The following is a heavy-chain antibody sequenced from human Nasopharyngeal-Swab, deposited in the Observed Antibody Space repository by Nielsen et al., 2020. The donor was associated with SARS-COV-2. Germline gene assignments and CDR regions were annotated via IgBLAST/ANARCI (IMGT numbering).Heavy chain of an antibody. D-gene: IGHD2-2*01. CDR3: ARGLSGIVPAPILSLGPYYSYYYMDV. Sequence: RQAPGKGLEWIAEINHSGSTNYNPSLRSRVTISVDTSKNQFSLRLTSVTAADTAVYYCARGLSGIVPAPILSLGPYYSYYYMDVWGKGTTVTVSS. V-gene: IGHV4-34*01. CDR2: INHSGST. J-gene: IGHJ6*03.